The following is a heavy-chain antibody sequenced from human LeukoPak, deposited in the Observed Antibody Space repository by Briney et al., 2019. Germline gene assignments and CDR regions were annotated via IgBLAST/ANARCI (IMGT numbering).Heavy chain of an antibody. CDR1: GFTFSSYA. J-gene: IGHJ3*02. D-gene: IGHD2-2*02. Sequence: GGSLRLSCAASGFTFSSYAMSWVRQAPGKGLEWVSAISGSGGSTYYADSVKGRFTISRDNSQNTPYLQMNSLRAEDTAVYYCARTVGGVPAAIRLNDAFDIWGQGTMVTVSS. CDR2: ISGSGGST. CDR3: ARTVGGVPAAIRLNDAFDI. V-gene: IGHV3-23*01.